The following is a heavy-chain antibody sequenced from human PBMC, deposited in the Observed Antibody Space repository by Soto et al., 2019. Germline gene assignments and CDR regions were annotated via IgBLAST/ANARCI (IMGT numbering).Heavy chain of an antibody. J-gene: IGHJ6*02. CDR1: GFTFSTYT. V-gene: IGHV3-30*04. CDR2: ISSDGSNK. D-gene: IGHD2-2*01. Sequence: GGSLRLSCAASGFTFSTYTMHWVRQAPGKGLEWVAVISSDGSNKYYADSVKGRFTISRDNSKHTLYLQMNSLRPEDTAVYYCARDRGSAAPAANPYYGMDVWGQGTTVTVSS. CDR3: ARDRGSAAPAANPYYGMDV.